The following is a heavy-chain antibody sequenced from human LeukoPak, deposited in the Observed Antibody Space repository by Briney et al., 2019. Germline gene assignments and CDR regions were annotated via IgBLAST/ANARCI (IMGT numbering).Heavy chain of an antibody. CDR3: ASLGAIAARLWFDP. CDR1: GFIFSSYW. Sequence: GGSLRLSCEASGFIFSSYWMTWVRQAPGKGLEWVSYISSSSSTIYYADSVKGRFTISRDNAKNSLYLQMNSLRAEDTAVYYCASLGAIAARLWFDPWGQGTLVTVSS. J-gene: IGHJ5*02. CDR2: ISSSSSTI. D-gene: IGHD6-6*01. V-gene: IGHV3-48*01.